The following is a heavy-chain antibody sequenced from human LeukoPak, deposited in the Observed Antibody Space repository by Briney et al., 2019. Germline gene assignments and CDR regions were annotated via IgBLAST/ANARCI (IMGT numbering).Heavy chain of an antibody. CDR1: TFTFSSSA. Sequence: GGSLRLSCAASTFTFSSSAMSWVRQAPGKGLEWVSSISGRDGSTYYADSVKGRFTISRDTSKSTVYLQMNSLRAEDTAVYYCAKESPDYGYYVGAFDVWGQGTMVTVSS. CDR2: ISGRDGST. J-gene: IGHJ3*01. CDR3: AKESPDYGYYVGAFDV. V-gene: IGHV3-23*01. D-gene: IGHD4-17*01.